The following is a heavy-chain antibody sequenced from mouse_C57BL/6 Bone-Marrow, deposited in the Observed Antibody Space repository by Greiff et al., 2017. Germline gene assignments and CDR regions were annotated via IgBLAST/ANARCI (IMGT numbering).Heavy chain of an antibody. CDR2: IRSKSNNYAT. CDR1: GFSFNTYA. V-gene: IGHV10-1*01. Sequence: VQLVESGGGLVQPKGSLKLSCAASGFSFNTYAMNWVRQAPGKGLEWVARIRSKSNNYATYYADSVKDRFTISSDGSESMLYLQMNNLKTEDTAMYYCVRQGDYRTWFAYWGQGTLVTVSA. D-gene: IGHD2-14*01. J-gene: IGHJ3*01. CDR3: VRQGDYRTWFAY.